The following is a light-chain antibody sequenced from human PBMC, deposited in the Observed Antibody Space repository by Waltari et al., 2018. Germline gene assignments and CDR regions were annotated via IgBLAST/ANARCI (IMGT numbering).Light chain of an antibody. CDR1: TIGSKR. J-gene: IGLJ2*01. CDR2: DDS. CDR3: QVWDSSSDPVV. Sequence: SYVLTPPPSVSVAPGTTARINCGGNTIGSKRVNWYQQKPGQAPVLVVYDDSDRHAGIPERFSGSNSGNTATLTISRVEAGDEADYYCQVWDSSSDPVVFGGGTKLTVL. V-gene: IGLV3-21*03.